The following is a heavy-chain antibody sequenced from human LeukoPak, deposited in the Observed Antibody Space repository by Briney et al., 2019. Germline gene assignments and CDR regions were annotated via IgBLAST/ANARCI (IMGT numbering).Heavy chain of an antibody. CDR3: ARAIGYSSGWSDY. CDR2: ISGSGSTI. CDR1: GFTFSSYA. V-gene: IGHV3-23*01. D-gene: IGHD6-19*01. J-gene: IGHJ4*02. Sequence: GGSLRLSCAASGFTFSSYAMSWVRQAPGKGLEWVSAISGSGSTIYYADSVKGRFTISRDNAKNSLYLQMNSLRAEDTAVYYCARAIGYSSGWSDYWGQGTLVTVSS.